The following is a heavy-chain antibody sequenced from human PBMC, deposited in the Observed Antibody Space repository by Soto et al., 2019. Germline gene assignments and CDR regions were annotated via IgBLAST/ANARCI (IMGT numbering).Heavy chain of an antibody. D-gene: IGHD2-15*01. CDR1: GYTFTSYA. V-gene: IGHV1-18*01. CDR2: ISAYNGNT. J-gene: IGHJ4*02. CDR3: PRLDAPAGW. Sequence: QVQLVQSGAEVKKPGASVKVSCKASGYTFTSYAISWVRQAPGQGLEWMGWISAYNGNTNYAQKLQSRVTMTTDTCTNPATMDLQGPGAEDSAVDDCPRLDAPAGWRGPGTLDTVSS.